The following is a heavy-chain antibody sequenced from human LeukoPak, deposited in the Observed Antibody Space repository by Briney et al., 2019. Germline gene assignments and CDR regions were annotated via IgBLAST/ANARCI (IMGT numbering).Heavy chain of an antibody. CDR1: GFTFDDYG. J-gene: IGHJ4*02. D-gene: IGHD4-17*01. V-gene: IGHV3-30*02. CDR3: AKDLTTVTTQGDY. Sequence: GESLRLSCAASGFTFDDYGMSWVRQAPGKGLEWVAFIRYDGSDKYYADSVKGRFTISRDNSKNTLYLQMNSLRAEDTAVYYCAKDLTTVTTQGDYWGQGTLVTVSS. CDR2: IRYDGSDK.